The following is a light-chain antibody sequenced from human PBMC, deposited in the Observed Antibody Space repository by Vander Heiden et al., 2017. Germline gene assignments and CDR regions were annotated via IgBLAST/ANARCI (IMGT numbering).Light chain of an antibody. CDR1: DSNIGSNT. CDR3: AAWDDSLGYV. J-gene: IGLJ1*01. CDR2: RND. Sequence: QSVLTQPPSASGPPGQRVTISCSGSDSNIGSNTVNWYQQLPGTAPKLLMFRNDQRPSGVPDRFSGSKSGTSASLAIIWLQSEDEADYYCAAWDDSLGYVFGTGTKVTGL. V-gene: IGLV1-44*01.